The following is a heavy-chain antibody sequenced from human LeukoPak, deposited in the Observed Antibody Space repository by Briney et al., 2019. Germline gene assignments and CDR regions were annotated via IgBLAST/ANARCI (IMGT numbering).Heavy chain of an antibody. J-gene: IGHJ4*02. D-gene: IGHD5-24*01. V-gene: IGHV3-7*03. CDR3: AKEGRSLQTY. Sequence: GGSLRLSCAASGFMFSSNWMSWVRLAPGKGLEWVANIKEDGTETYYVDSVKGRFTISRDNAKNSLYLQMNSLRVEDTAVYCCAKEGRSLQTYWGQGTLVTVSS. CDR1: GFMFSSNW. CDR2: IKEDGTET.